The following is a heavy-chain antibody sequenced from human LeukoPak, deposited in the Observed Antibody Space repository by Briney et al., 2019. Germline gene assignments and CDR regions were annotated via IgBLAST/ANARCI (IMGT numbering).Heavy chain of an antibody. CDR2: IYHSGST. V-gene: IGHV4-30-2*01. CDR3: ARGVSVTMVRGVIWGFDY. CDR1: GGSISSGGYS. J-gene: IGHJ4*02. D-gene: IGHD3-10*01. Sequence: SETLSLTCAVSGGSISSGGYSWSWIRQPPGKGLEWIGYIYHSGSTYYNPSLKSRVTLSVDRSKNQFSLKLSSVTAADTAGYYWARGVSVTMVRGVIWGFDYWGQGTLVTVSS.